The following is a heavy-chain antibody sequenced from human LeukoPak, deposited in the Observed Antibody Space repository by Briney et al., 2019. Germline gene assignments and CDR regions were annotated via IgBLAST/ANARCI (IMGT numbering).Heavy chain of an antibody. CDR1: GYSISRPY. V-gene: IGHV4-59*11. Sequence: SETLSLTCTVSGYSISRPYWSWIRQPPGKGLEWLGYIYYSGSTYHNPPLKRRVTISVDTSKNQFSLTLTSVTAADTAVYYCARDRRAGQRGYWFDPWGQGTLVTVSS. CDR3: ARDRRAGQRGYWFDP. CDR2: IYYSGST. D-gene: IGHD3-22*01. J-gene: IGHJ5*02.